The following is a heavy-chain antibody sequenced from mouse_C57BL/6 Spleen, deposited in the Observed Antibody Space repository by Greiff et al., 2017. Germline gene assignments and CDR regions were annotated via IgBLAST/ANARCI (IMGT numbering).Heavy chain of an antibody. D-gene: IGHD2-10*01. CDR3: APYFYYYAMDY. CDR2: INPNNGGT. J-gene: IGHJ4*01. V-gene: IGHV1-26*01. CDR1: GYTFTDYY. Sequence: EVQLQQSGPELVKPGASVKISCKASGYTFTDYYMNWVKQSHGKSLEWIGDINPNNGGTSYNQKFKGKATLTVDKSSSTAYMELRSLTSEDSAVYYCAPYFYYYAMDYWGQGTSVTVSS.